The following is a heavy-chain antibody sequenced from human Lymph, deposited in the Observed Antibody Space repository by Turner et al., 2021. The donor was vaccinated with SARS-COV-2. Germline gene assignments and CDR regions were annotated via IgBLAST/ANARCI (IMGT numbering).Heavy chain of an antibody. CDR2: INWSGGSI. D-gene: IGHD1-26*01. Sequence: EVQLVESGGGLVQPGRSLRLSCAASGFTFDDYAMTWVRQAAGKGLEWVSGINWSGGSIAYADSVKGRFTISRDNPKNSLYLQMNRLRAEDTAFYYCAKDLAGTYYSSFDYWGQGTLVTVSS. V-gene: IGHV3-9*01. J-gene: IGHJ4*02. CDR3: AKDLAGTYYSSFDY. CDR1: GFTFDDYA.